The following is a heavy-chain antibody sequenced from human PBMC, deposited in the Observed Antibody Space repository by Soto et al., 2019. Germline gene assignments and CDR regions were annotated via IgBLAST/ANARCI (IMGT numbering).Heavy chain of an antibody. CDR3: AKDRVQLRYYYYYGMDV. CDR1: GFTFSSYG. Sequence: GGSLRLSXAASGFTFSSYGMHWVRQAPGKGLEWVAVISYDGSNKYYADSVKGRFTISRDNSKNTLYLQMNSLRAEDTAVYYCAKDRVQLRYYYYYGMDVWGQGTTVTVSS. J-gene: IGHJ6*02. D-gene: IGHD6-25*01. CDR2: ISYDGSNK. V-gene: IGHV3-30*18.